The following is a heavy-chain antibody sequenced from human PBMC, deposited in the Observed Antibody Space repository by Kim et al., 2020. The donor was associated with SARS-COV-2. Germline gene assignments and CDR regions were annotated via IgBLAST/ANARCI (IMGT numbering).Heavy chain of an antibody. Sequence: GGSLRLSCAAFGFTFDDYAMHWVRQTPGKGLEWVSGINWNSGSIGYADSVKGRFTISRDNAKNSLYLQMNSLRAEDTALYYCAKGRVVAGTLTPFDYWGQGTLSPSPQ. V-gene: IGHV3-9*01. CDR3: AKGRVVAGTLTPFDY. J-gene: IGHJ4*02. CDR1: GFTFDDYA. CDR2: INWNSGSI. D-gene: IGHD6-19*01.